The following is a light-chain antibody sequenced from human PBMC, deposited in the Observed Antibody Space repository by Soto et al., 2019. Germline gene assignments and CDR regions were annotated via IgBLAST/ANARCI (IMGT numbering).Light chain of an antibody. J-gene: IGKJ1*01. Sequence: DLQMTQSPSSLSASVGDRVTITCRASQSITNYLNWYQQKPGKAPKLLIYAASSLQSGVPSRFSGSESGTDFTLSISSLQPEDFATYYCQQSYSTPWTCGQGTKVEIK. V-gene: IGKV1-39*01. CDR2: AAS. CDR1: QSITNY. CDR3: QQSYSTPWT.